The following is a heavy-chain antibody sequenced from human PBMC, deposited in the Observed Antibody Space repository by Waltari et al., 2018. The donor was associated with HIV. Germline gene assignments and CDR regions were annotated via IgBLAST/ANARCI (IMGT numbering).Heavy chain of an antibody. D-gene: IGHD1-1*01. V-gene: IGHV3-73*01. Sequence: VESVAALVHPGGSFTLSCQVSGINLSQTPFHWVRQAAGKGLQWVGHVATKRNKYALISTRSVEGRFVISSHDSENSAILEMNDLRTGDTALYYSTGGSPDDGYFGLWGRGTLVSVS. J-gene: IGHJ2*01. CDR1: GINLSQTP. CDR3: TGGSPDDGYFGL. CDR2: VATKRNKYAL.